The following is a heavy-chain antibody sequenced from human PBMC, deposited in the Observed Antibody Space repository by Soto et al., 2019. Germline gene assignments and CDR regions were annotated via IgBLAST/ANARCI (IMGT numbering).Heavy chain of an antibody. Sequence: SVKVSCKASGGTFSSYAISWVLQAPGQGLEWMGGIIPIFGTANYAQKFQGRVTITADESTSTAYMELSSLRSEDTAVYYCARETGSDCSSTSCYGGYYYYYGMDVWGQGTTVTVSS. CDR1: GGTFSSYA. D-gene: IGHD2-2*01. J-gene: IGHJ6*02. CDR2: IIPIFGTA. CDR3: ARETGSDCSSTSCYGGYYYYYGMDV. V-gene: IGHV1-69*13.